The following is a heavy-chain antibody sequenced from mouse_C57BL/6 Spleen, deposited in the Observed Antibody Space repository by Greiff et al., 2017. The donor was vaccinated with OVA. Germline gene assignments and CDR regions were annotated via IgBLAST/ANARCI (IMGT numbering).Heavy chain of an antibody. Sequence: EVQLQESGAELVKPGASVKLSCSASGFNIKDYYMHWVKQRTEQGLEWIGRIDPEDGETKYAPTFQGKATITADTSSNTAYLQLSSLTSEDTAVYYCARSVVARSYFDVWGTGTTVTVSS. CDR3: ARSVVARSYFDV. J-gene: IGHJ1*03. CDR2: IDPEDGET. D-gene: IGHD1-1*01. CDR1: GFNIKDYY. V-gene: IGHV14-2*01.